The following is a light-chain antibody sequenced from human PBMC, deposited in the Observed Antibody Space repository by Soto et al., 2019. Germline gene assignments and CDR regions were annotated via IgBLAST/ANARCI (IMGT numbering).Light chain of an antibody. CDR2: GAS. V-gene: IGKV3-20*01. Sequence: PGDRATLSCRASQSVNSNFLAWYQQKPGQAPRLLIYGASIRATGIPDRFSGSGSGTDFTLTIRRLEPEDFAMYFCHQYGSSPRTFGQGTKVEIK. J-gene: IGKJ1*01. CDR3: HQYGSSPRT. CDR1: QSVNSNF.